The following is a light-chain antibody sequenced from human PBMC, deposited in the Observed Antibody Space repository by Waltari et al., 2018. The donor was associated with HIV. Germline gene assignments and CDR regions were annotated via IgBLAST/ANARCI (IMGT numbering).Light chain of an antibody. Sequence: IVMTQSPDSLAVSLSERATINCNSSQSVLYRSNSKNYLAWYQQNPGQSPKLLIYWASTRESGVPERFSGSGSGTHFTLTINGLQAEDVAVYYCQQFFSTLYTFGQGTKLEIK. CDR2: WAS. V-gene: IGKV4-1*01. J-gene: IGKJ2*01. CDR1: QSVLYRSNSKNY. CDR3: QQFFSTLYT.